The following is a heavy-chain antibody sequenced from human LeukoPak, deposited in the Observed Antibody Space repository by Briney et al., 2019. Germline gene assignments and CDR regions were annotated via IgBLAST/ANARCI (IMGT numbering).Heavy chain of an antibody. CDR3: ARDVDTAMVDY. V-gene: IGHV3-7*01. CDR1: GFTFSSHW. CDR2: IKQDGSEK. D-gene: IGHD5-18*01. J-gene: IGHJ4*02. Sequence: GGSLRLSCAASGFTFSSHWMSWVRQAPGKGLGWVANIKQDGSEKYYVDSVKGRFTISRDNAKNSLCLQMNSLRAEDTAVYYCARDVDTAMVDYWGQGTLVTVSS.